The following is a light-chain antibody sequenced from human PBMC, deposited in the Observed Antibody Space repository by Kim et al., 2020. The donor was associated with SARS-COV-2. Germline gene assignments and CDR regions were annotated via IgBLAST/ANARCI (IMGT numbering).Light chain of an antibody. Sequence: SYELTQPPSVSVSPGQTASITCSGDKLGDKYACWYQQKPGQSPVQVIYQDSKRPSGIPERFSGSNSGNTATLTISGTQAMDEADYYCQAWDSSTDVVFGG. CDR2: QDS. CDR1: KLGDKY. CDR3: QAWDSSTDVV. V-gene: IGLV3-1*01. J-gene: IGLJ2*01.